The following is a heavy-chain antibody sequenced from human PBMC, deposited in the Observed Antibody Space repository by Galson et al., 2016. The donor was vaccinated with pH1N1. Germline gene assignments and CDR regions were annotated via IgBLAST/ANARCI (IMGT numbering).Heavy chain of an antibody. Sequence: SLRLSCAASGFIFDGYGMSWVRQVPGKGLEWVSGINWKGSSTEYADSVKGRFTISRDNAKSSVFLQMNSLSAEDTALYYCVRAFHSNSWYYFVYWGQGTLVAVSS. CDR3: VRAFHSNSWYYFVY. CDR2: INWKGSST. D-gene: IGHD6-13*01. V-gene: IGHV3-20*04. J-gene: IGHJ4*02. CDR1: GFIFDGYG.